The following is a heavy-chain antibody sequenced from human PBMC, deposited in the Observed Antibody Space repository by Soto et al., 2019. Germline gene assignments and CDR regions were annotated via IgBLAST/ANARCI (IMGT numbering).Heavy chain of an antibody. V-gene: IGHV1-3*01. CDR2: INAGNGDT. D-gene: IGHD5-12*01. CDR1: GITYNTYA. CDR3: ARAISGYVT. Sequence: QVQLVQSGAEMKKPGASVKLSCKASGITYNTYAIHWVRQAPGQGLEWMGWINAGNGDTRYSQNFQGRVTLTRDTSASTVYMDLDILKFEDTGVYYCARAISGYVTWGQGTLVTVSS. J-gene: IGHJ4*02.